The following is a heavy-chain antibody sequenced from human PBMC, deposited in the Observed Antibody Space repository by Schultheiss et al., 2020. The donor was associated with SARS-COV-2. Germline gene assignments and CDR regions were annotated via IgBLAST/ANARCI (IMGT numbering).Heavy chain of an antibody. CDR3: ARAYCGGDCSSYYYYGMDV. CDR1: GFTFSSYA. D-gene: IGHD2-21*02. V-gene: IGHV3-23*01. CDR2: ISGSGGST. Sequence: GGSLRLSCAASGFTFSSYAMSWVRQAPGKGLEWVSAISGSGGSTYYADSVKGRFTISRDNSKNTLYLQMNSLRAEDTAVYYCARAYCGGDCSSYYYYGMDVWGQGTTVTVSS. J-gene: IGHJ6*02.